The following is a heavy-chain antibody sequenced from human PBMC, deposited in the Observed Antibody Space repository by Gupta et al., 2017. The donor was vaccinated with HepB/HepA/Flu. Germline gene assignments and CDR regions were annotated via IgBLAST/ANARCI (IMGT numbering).Heavy chain of an antibody. CDR2: VIPLLGTT. V-gene: IGHV1-69*06. D-gene: IGHD3-3*01. CDR1: GGTLHPYA. J-gene: IGHJ6*03. CDR3: ARTLLRDDFWNGYYYYYYYMDV. Sequence: QVQLVQSGAAVKKPGSSMKVSCKASGGTLHPYAISWVRQATGQGLEWMGGVIPLLGTTNYAQKFQGRVTITADKSTSTAYMELNSLRSDDTAVYYCARTLLRDDFWNGYYYYYYYMDVWGKGTTVTVSS.